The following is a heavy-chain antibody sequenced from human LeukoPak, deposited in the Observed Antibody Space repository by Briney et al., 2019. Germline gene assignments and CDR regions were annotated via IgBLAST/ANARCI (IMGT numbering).Heavy chain of an antibody. D-gene: IGHD6-19*01. CDR2: INTDGTVT. J-gene: IGHJ4*02. CDR1: GFTFSKYW. CDR3: ATKQWLAPPPDS. Sequence: AGSLRLSCAAYGFTFSKYWMLWVRQAPGKGLECVSRINTDGTVTTYADSVKGRFTVSRDNADNTMFLQMNSVRDEDTAVYYCATKQWLAPPPDSWGQGTPVTVSS. V-gene: IGHV3-74*01.